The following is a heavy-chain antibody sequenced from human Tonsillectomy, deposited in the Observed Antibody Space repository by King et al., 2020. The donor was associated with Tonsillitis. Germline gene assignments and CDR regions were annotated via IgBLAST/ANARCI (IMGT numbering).Heavy chain of an antibody. D-gene: IGHD1-26*01. V-gene: IGHV4-34*01. CDR1: GGPFSDYY. J-gene: IGHJ4*02. CDR3: ARVSGSYGGGFDS. Sequence: VQLQQWGAGLLKPSDTLSLTCAVYGGPFSDYYWSLIRQPPGKGLEWIGQINHSGNTNYNPSLKSRVTMSVDTSKNQVPVRLSSVTAADTAVYYCARVSGSYGGGFDSWGQGTLVTVSS. CDR2: INHSGNT.